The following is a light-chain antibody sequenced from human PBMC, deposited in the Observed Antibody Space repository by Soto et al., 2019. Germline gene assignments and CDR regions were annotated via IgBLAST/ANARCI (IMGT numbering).Light chain of an antibody. J-gene: IGKJ1*01. Sequence: EIVMTQSPATLSVSPGDRANLSCRASQSVSSNLAWYQQKPGQAHRLLIYGASTRATGIPARFSGSGAGTEFTLTISSLQSEDFAVYYCQQYNNWPPWTFGQGTKVEIK. CDR3: QQYNNWPPWT. CDR1: QSVSSN. V-gene: IGKV3-15*01. CDR2: GAS.